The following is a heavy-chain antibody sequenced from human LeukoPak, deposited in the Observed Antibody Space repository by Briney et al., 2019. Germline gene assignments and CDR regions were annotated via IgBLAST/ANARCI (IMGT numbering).Heavy chain of an antibody. J-gene: IGHJ4*02. CDR3: ARDYCGGDCFPDY. CDR1: VDTFTGYY. CDR2: INPNSGDT. Sequence: ASVKVSCKASVDTFTGYYVHWVRQAPGQGLEWMGRINPNSGDTNYAQKFQGRVTMTRDTSISTAYMELSRLRSDDTAVYYCARDYCGGDCFPDYWGQGTLVTVSS. D-gene: IGHD2-21*02. V-gene: IGHV1-2*06.